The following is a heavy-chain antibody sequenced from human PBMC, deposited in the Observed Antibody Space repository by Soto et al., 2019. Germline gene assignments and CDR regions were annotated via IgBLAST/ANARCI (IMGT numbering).Heavy chain of an antibody. CDR1: GYTFTSYA. D-gene: IGHD4-4*01. J-gene: IGHJ1*01. CDR2: INTGNGNT. CDR3: ARGSHYSFFAEYFQH. V-gene: IGHV1-3*04. Sequence: TSVQVSCKASGYTFTSYAMHCVRQAPGQRLEWMGWINTGNGNTKYSQEFQGRVTITRDTSASTAYMELSSLRSEDTAVYYCARGSHYSFFAEYFQHWGQGTLVTVSS.